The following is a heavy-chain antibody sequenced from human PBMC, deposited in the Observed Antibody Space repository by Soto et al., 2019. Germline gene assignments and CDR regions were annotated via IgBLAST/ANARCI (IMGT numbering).Heavy chain of an antibody. CDR3: ARGIAVRPLDY. D-gene: IGHD6-6*01. CDR2: IWYDGSNK. J-gene: IGHJ4*02. Sequence: QVQLVESGGGVVQPGRSLRLSCAASGFTFSSYGMHWVRQAPGKGLEWVAVIWYDGSNKYYADSVKGRFTISRDNSKNTLYPQMNSLRAEDTAVYYCARGIAVRPLDYWGQGTLVTVSS. V-gene: IGHV3-33*01. CDR1: GFTFSSYG.